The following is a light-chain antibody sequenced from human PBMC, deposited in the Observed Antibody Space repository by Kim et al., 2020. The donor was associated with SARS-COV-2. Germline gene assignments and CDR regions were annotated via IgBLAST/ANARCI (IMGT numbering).Light chain of an antibody. CDR3: NSRDSSGNHLSV. J-gene: IGLJ1*01. Sequence: GQTVRITCQGDSIRGYYASWYQQKPGQAPVLVIYGKNNRPSGIPDRFSGSSSGNTASLTITGAQAEDEADYYCNSRDSSGNHLSVFGTGTKVTVL. CDR1: SIRGYY. V-gene: IGLV3-19*01. CDR2: GKN.